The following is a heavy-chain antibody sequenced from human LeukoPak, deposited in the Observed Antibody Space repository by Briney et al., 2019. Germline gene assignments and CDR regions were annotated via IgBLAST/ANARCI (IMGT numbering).Heavy chain of an antibody. CDR2: INTNTGNP. CDR1: GYTFTSYY. CDR3: AREPTSSAFDY. J-gene: IGHJ4*02. Sequence: ASVKVSCKASGYTFTSYYVHWVRQAPGQGLEWMGWINTNTGNPTYAQGFTGRFVFSLDTSVGTAYLQISSLKAEDTAVYYCAREPTSSAFDYWGQGTLVTVSS. V-gene: IGHV7-4-1*02.